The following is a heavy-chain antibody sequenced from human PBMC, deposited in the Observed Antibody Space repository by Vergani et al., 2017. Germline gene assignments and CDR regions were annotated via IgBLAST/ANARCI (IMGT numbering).Heavy chain of an antibody. V-gene: IGHV4-61*02. J-gene: IGHJ6*03. CDR2: IYTSGGT. CDR1: GGPISSGSYY. CDR3: ARHSYYYYMDV. Sequence: QVQLQESGPGLVKPSQTLSLTCTVSGGPISSGSYYWSWIRQPAGKGLEWIGRIYTSGGTNYNPSLKSRVTISVDTSKNQFSLKLSSVTAADTAVYYCARHSYYYYMDVWGKGTTVTVSS.